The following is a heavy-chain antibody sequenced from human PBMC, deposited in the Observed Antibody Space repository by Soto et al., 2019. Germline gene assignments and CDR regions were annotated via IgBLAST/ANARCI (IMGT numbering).Heavy chain of an antibody. CDR3: ATPPEYNYGMDV. Sequence: GESLKISCEGSGYSVNDFWIGWVRQMRGKGLEWRGIIYPGDSDTRYSPSFQAQGTISADKSSSTAYLQWSSLKASDTAIYYCATPPEYNYGMDVWGQGTTVTSP. CDR1: GYSVNDFW. J-gene: IGHJ6*02. V-gene: IGHV5-51*01. CDR2: IYPGDSDT.